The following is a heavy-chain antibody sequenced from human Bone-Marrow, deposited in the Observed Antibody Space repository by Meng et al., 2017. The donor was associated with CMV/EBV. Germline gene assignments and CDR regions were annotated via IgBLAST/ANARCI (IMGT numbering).Heavy chain of an antibody. D-gene: IGHD3-3*01. CDR1: GYTFTSYG. CDR2: ISAYNGNT. J-gene: IGHJ6*02. Sequence: ASVKVSCKASGYTFTSYGISWVRQAPGQGLEWMGWISAYNGNTNYAQKLQGRVTMTTDTSTSTAYMELRSLRSDDTAVYYCARPYYDFWSGYYPVAYYYGMDVWGQGNTVNVYS. CDR3: ARPYYDFWSGYYPVAYYYGMDV. V-gene: IGHV1-18*01.